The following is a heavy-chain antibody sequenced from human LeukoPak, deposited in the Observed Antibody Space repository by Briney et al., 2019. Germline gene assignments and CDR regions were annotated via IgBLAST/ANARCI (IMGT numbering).Heavy chain of an antibody. D-gene: IGHD3-10*01. V-gene: IGHV3-74*01. CDR1: GFTFSSYW. Sequence: RGSLRLSCAAPGFTFSSYWLHSVRQAPGKGLVWVSRINSDGSSTSYADSVKGRFAISRDNAKNTLYLQMNSLRAEDTAVYYCAREAREFYYYYYYGMDVWGQGTTVTVSS. J-gene: IGHJ6*02. CDR2: INSDGSST. CDR3: AREAREFYYYYYYGMDV.